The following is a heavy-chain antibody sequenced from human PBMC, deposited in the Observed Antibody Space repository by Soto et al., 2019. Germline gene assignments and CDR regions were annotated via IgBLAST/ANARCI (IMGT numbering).Heavy chain of an antibody. V-gene: IGHV4-39*01. J-gene: IGHJ5*02. Sequence: QLQLQESGPGLVKPSETLSLTCTVSGGSISSSSYYWGWIRQPPGKGLEWIGSIYYSGSTYYNPSLKRRVTISVDTSKNQFSLKLSSVTAADTAVYYCARLWFGDSWFDPWGQGTLVTVSS. D-gene: IGHD3-10*01. CDR3: ARLWFGDSWFDP. CDR2: IYYSGST. CDR1: GGSISSSSYY.